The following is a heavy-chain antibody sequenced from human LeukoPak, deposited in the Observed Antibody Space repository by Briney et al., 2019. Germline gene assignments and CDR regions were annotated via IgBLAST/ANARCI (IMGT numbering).Heavy chain of an antibody. V-gene: IGHV1-2*02. CDR1: GYTFTGYY. D-gene: IGHD1/OR15-1a*01. Sequence: ASVKVSCTASGYTFTGYYMQWVRQAPRQGREWMGWINPNSGGTNYAQKFQGRVTMTRDTSISTAYMELSRLRSDDTAVYYCARTGTPMGRSYYSDYWGQGTLVTVSS. CDR2: INPNSGGT. J-gene: IGHJ4*02. CDR3: ARTGTPMGRSYYSDY.